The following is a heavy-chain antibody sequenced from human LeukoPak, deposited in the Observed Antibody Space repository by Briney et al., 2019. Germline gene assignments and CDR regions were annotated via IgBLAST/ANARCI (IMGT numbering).Heavy chain of an antibody. V-gene: IGHV3-48*01. J-gene: IGHJ4*02. CDR1: GFTFSSYS. CDR2: ISSSSSTI. CDR3: AREDIGSYSDY. Sequence: PGGSLRLSCAASGFTFSSYSMNWVRQAPGKGLEWVSYISSSSSTIYYADSVKGRFTISRDNAKKSLYLQMNSLRAEETAVYYCAREDIGSYSDYWGQETLVTVCS. D-gene: IGHD1-26*01.